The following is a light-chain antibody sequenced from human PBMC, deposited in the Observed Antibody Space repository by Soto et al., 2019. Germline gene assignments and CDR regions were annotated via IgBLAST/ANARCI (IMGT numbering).Light chain of an antibody. V-gene: IGLV2-18*01. J-gene: IGLJ1*01. Sequence: QYALTQPPSVSGSPGQSVTISCTGTSTDFVSYNRVSWYQQPPGTAPKLIIYEASNRPSGVPDRFSGSKSGNTASLTISGLQAADEADYYCSLYTSENTYVFGTGTQLTVL. CDR3: SLYTSENTYV. CDR1: STDFVSYNR. CDR2: EAS.